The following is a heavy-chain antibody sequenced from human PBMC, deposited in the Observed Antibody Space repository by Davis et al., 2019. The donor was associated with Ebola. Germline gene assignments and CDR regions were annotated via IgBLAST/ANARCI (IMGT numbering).Heavy chain of an antibody. CDR3: ARESNWFDP. J-gene: IGHJ5*02. CDR2: IDPSDSSI. Sequence: PGGSLRLSCKGSGYSFTSYWISWVRQMPGKGLEWMGRIDPSDSSINYSPSFQGHVTISADKSISTVYLQWSSLKASDTAIYYCARESNWFDPWGQGTLVTVSS. V-gene: IGHV5-10-1*01. CDR1: GYSFTSYW.